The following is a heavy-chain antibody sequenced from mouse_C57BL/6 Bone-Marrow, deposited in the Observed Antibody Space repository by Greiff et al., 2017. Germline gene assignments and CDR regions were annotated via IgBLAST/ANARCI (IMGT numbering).Heavy chain of an antibody. J-gene: IGHJ1*03. CDR3: TRYVDG. CDR2: IDPENGDT. CDR1: GFNINDDY. Sequence: VHVKQSGAELVRPGASVKLSCTASGFNINDDYMHWVKQRPEQGLEWIGWIDPENGDTEYASKFQGKATITADPSSNTAYLQLSSLASEYTAVYYCTRYVDGWGTGTTVTVSS. V-gene: IGHV14-4*01.